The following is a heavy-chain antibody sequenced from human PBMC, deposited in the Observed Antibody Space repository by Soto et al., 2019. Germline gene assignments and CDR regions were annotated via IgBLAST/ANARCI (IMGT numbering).Heavy chain of an antibody. J-gene: IGHJ4*02. V-gene: IGHV4-30-4*01. CDR1: GGSISSGDYY. CDR2: IYYSGST. CDR3: ARASHDYSNRFDY. Sequence: QVQLQESGPGLVKPSQTLSLTCTVSGGSISSGDYYWSWIRQPPGKGLEWIGYIYYSGSTYYNPSLKSRATVSVDTSKNQFSRKLSSVTAADTAVYYCARASHDYSNRFDYWGQGTLVTVSS. D-gene: IGHD4-4*01.